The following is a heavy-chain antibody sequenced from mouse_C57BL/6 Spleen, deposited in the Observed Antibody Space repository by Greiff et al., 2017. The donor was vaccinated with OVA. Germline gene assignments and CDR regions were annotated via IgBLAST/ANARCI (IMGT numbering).Heavy chain of an antibody. V-gene: IGHV1-26*01. Sequence: EVKLMESGPELVKPGASVKISCKASGYTFTDYYMNWVKQSHGKSLEWIGDINPNNGGTSYNQKFKGKATLTVDKSSSTAYMELRSLTSEDSAVYYCARNYYYGSSLYAMDYWGQGTSVTVSS. J-gene: IGHJ4*01. CDR3: ARNYYYGSSLYAMDY. CDR2: INPNNGGT. D-gene: IGHD1-1*01. CDR1: GYTFTDYY.